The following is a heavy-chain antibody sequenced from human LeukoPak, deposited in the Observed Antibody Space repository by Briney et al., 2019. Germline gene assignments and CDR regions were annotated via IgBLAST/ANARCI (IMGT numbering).Heavy chain of an antibody. CDR3: ARGGWGIAARPNWFDP. Sequence: SETLSLTCTVSGGSIRSSYYYWGWIRQPPGKGLEWIGSIYDSGSTYYNPSLKSRVTISVDTSKNQFSLKLSSVTAADTAVYYCARGGWGIAARPNWFDPWGQGTLVTVSS. D-gene: IGHD6-6*01. J-gene: IGHJ5*02. CDR2: IYDSGST. CDR1: GGSIRSSYYY. V-gene: IGHV4-39*07.